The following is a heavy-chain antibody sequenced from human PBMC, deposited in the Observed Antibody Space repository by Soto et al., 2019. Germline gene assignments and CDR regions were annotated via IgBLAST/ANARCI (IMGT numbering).Heavy chain of an antibody. V-gene: IGHV5-51*01. CDR2: IFPGDSDT. Sequence: PGESLKISCKGSGDAFTNYWIAWVRQMPVKGLEWLGNIFPGDSDTKYSPSFQGRVTLSADTSISTAYLHWSSLKASDTAIYFCVRHFIARGVGRDGPLDSWCQGTLVSGSS. J-gene: IGHJ4*02. D-gene: IGHD3-10*01. CDR1: GDAFTNYW. CDR3: VRHFIARGVGRDGPLDS.